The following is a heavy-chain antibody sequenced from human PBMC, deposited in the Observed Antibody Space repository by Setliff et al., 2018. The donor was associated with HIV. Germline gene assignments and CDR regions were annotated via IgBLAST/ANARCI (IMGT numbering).Heavy chain of an antibody. Sequence: SSETLSLTCAVYGGSFDNYFWTWIRQSPERGLEWIGEITHSEGTTYSPYLKSRLTISLDTSKNQISLKLTSVTAADTAVYYCARMVRGLILRGYHYHADVWGKGTTVTVS. D-gene: IGHD3-10*01. CDR2: ITHSEGT. V-gene: IGHV4-34*01. CDR1: GGSFDNYF. J-gene: IGHJ6*03. CDR3: ARMVRGLILRGYHYHADV.